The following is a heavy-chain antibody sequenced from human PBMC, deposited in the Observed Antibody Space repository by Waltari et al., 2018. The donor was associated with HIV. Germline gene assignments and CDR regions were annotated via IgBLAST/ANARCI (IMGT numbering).Heavy chain of an antibody. D-gene: IGHD2-21*02. Sequence: IHLSESGPGLVKASETLSLTCTVSAATKTHSSYFWGWMRHRPGRGVEWSGSLSDTLTSKVNPSLNGRVQTSFDRSTSQVSFNLTSVTVADTGVYFCVVHRTAIPTRVDFWGQGALVTVS. CDR2: LSDTLTS. CDR3: VVHRTAIPTRVDF. V-gene: IGHV4-39*07. J-gene: IGHJ1*01. CDR1: AATKTHSSYF.